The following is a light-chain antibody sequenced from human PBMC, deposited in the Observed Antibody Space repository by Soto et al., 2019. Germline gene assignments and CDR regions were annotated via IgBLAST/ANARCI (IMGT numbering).Light chain of an antibody. CDR3: QQRGKWRRT. CDR2: GAS. J-gene: IGKJ2*02. CDR1: QSVSSSY. V-gene: IGKV3D-20*02. Sequence: EIVLTQSPGTLSLSPGERATLSCRASQSVSSSYLAWYQQKPGQAPRLLIYGASSRATGIPDRFSGGGSGTDFSLNITRLEPEDFAVYYCQQRGKWRRTFGPGTKVE.